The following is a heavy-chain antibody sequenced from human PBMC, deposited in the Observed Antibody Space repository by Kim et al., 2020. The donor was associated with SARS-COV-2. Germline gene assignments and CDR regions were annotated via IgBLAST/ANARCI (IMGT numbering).Heavy chain of an antibody. J-gene: IGHJ4*02. V-gene: IGHV1-46*01. CDR2: INPSGSSI. CDR3: AREYDSGVGALLY. D-gene: IGHD1-26*01. Sequence: ASVKVSCKASGYTFTSYYMHWVRQAPGQGLEWMGIINPSGSSISYAQKCQGRVTMTRDTSTSTDYMELSSLRSEDTAVYYCAREYDSGVGALLYWGQGTLVTVSS. CDR1: GYTFTSYY.